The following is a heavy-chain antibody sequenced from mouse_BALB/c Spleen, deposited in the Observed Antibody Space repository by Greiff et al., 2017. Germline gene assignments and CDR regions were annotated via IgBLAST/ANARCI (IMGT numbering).Heavy chain of an antibody. D-gene: IGHD1-1*01. V-gene: IGHV2-9*02. CDR2: IWAGGST. CDR1: GFSLTSYG. J-gene: IGHJ4*01. Sequence: VKLLESGPGLVAPSQSLSITCTVSGFSLTSYGVHWVRQPPGKGLEWLGVIWAGGSTNYNSALMSRLSISKDNSKSQVFLKMNSLQTDDTAMYYCARDRDYYGSSYVSYAMDYWGQGTSVTVSS. CDR3: ARDRDYYGSSYVSYAMDY.